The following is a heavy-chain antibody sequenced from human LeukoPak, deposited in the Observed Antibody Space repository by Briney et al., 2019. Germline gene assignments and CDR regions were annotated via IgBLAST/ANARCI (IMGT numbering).Heavy chain of an antibody. Sequence: SGGSLRLSCAASGFTLSGDAMSWVRQAPGKGRGWVSAISGSGGSTYYADSVKGRFTISRDNSKSTLYLQMNSLRAEDTAVYYCAKDYYGSGRYPSGAFDIWGQGTMVTVSS. V-gene: IGHV3-23*01. J-gene: IGHJ3*02. CDR3: AKDYYGSGRYPSGAFDI. D-gene: IGHD3-10*01. CDR1: GFTLSGDA. CDR2: ISGSGGST.